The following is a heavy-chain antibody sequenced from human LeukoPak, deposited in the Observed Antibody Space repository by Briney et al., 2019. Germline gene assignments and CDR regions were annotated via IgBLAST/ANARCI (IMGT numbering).Heavy chain of an antibody. CDR1: GGSISRGTYY. J-gene: IGHJ5*02. D-gene: IGHD5-12*01. CDR3: AREARSGYEGFWSDP. CDR2: IYTTGDT. V-gene: IGHV4-61*02. Sequence: SETLSLTCTVSGGSISRGTYYWSWIRQPAGKGLEWIGRIYTTGDTNYNPSLKSRVTMSVDTSHNQFFLKLNSVTAADTAVYYCAREARSGYEGFWSDPWGQGTVVTVSS.